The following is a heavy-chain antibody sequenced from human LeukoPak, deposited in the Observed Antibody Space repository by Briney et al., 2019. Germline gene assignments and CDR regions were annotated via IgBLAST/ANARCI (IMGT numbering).Heavy chain of an antibody. CDR1: GYTFTDYW. Sequence: GESLKISCKGSGYTFTDYWIAWVRQMPGQGLEWMGIIYPGDSDTRYSPSFQGQITISADKSTTTAYLQWSSLKSSDTAMYFCARLADTTSWGQGTLVTVSS. V-gene: IGHV5-51*01. D-gene: IGHD1-26*01. CDR2: IYPGDSDT. J-gene: IGHJ5*02. CDR3: ARLADTTS.